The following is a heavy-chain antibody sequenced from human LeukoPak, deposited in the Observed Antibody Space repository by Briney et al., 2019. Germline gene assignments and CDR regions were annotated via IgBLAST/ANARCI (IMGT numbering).Heavy chain of an antibody. D-gene: IGHD1-26*01. J-gene: IGHJ4*02. CDR3: ATGWPPGSSFDY. CDR1: GGSISSYY. CDR2: IYYSGST. V-gene: IGHV4-59*08. Sequence: PSETLSLTCTVSGGSISSYYWSWIRQPPGKGLEWIGYIYYSGSTNYNPSLKSRVTISVDTSKNQFSLKLSSVTAAGTAVYYCATGWPPGSSFDYWGQGTLVTVSS.